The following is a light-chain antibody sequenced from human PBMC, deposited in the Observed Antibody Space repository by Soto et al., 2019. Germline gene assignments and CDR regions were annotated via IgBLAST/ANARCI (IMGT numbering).Light chain of an antibody. CDR2: EVT. J-gene: IGLJ2*01. CDR3: FSFAGSTVL. V-gene: IGLV2-8*01. CDR1: SSDIGAYNY. Sequence: QSVLTQPPSASGSPGQSVTISCTGTSSDIGAYNYVSWYQQHPGKAPKLMILEVTKRPSGVPDRFSGSKSGNTASLTVSGLQAEDEDDYYCFSFAGSTVLFGGGTKLTVL.